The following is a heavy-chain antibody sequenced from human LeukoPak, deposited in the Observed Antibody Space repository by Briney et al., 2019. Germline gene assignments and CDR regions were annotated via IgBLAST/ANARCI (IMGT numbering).Heavy chain of an antibody. CDR1: GGTFSSYA. D-gene: IGHD3-9*01. Sequence: ASVKVSCKASGGTFSSYAISWVRQAPGQGLEWMGWISAYNGNTNYAQKLQGRVTMTTDTSTSTAYMELGSLRSDDTAVYYCARGPSVLRYFDWLLLGPSTGDDAFDIWGQGTMVTVSS. CDR3: ARGPSVLRYFDWLLLGPSTGDDAFDI. V-gene: IGHV1-18*01. J-gene: IGHJ3*02. CDR2: ISAYNGNT.